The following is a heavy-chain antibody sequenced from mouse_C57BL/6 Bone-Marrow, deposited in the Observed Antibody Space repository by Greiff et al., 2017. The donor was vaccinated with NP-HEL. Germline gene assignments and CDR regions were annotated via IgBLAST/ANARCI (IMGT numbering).Heavy chain of an antibody. CDR1: GYAFSSSW. V-gene: IGHV1-82*01. Sequence: QVQLQQSGPELVKPGASVKISCKASGYAFSSSWMNWVKQRPGKGLEWIGRIYPGDGDTNYNGKFKGKATLTADKSSSTAYMQLSSLTSEDSAVYFCARLYYSNYFDYWGQGTTLTVSS. CDR2: IYPGDGDT. J-gene: IGHJ2*01. D-gene: IGHD2-5*01. CDR3: ARLYYSNYFDY.